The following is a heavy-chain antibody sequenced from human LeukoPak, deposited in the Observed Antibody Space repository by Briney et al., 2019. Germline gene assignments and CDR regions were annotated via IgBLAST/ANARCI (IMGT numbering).Heavy chain of an antibody. D-gene: IGHD6-19*01. CDR2: INPSGGST. CDR1: GYTFTSYY. CDR3: AREVAVAGPYNWFDP. V-gene: IGHV1-46*01. J-gene: IGHJ5*02. Sequence: ASVKVSCKASGYTFTSYYMHWVRQAPGRGLEWMGIINPSGGSTSYAQKFQGRVTMTRDTSTSTVYMELSSLRSEDTAVYYCAREVAVAGPYNWFDPWGQGTLVTVSS.